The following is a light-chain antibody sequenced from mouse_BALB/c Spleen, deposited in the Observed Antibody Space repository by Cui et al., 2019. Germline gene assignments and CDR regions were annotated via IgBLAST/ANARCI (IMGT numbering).Light chain of an antibody. CDR1: SSVSY. J-gene: IGKJ5*01. CDR2: LTS. V-gene: IGKV4-68*01. Sequence: QLVLTQSPALMSASPGEKVTMTCSVSSSVSYMYWYQQKPRSSPKPWIYLTSNLASGVPARFSGSGSGTSYSLTISSMEAEDAATYYCQQWSSNPLTLGAGTKLELK. CDR3: QQWSSNPLT.